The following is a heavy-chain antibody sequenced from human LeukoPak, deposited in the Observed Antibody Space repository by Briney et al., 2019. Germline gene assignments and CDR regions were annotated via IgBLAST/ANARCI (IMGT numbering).Heavy chain of an antibody. D-gene: IGHD2-15*01. Sequence: RGGLRLSRAPSVFTPSSYGIHWVRPAPGKGLEWVAVIWYDGNNRYYADSVKGRLPIPRDNSKNALYLQMNSVRAEDTAVYYCARERRYIVARDNWFDPWGQGSLVSVCS. V-gene: IGHV3-33*01. J-gene: IGHJ5*02. CDR3: ARERRYIVARDNWFDP. CDR1: VFTPSSYG. CDR2: IWYDGNNR.